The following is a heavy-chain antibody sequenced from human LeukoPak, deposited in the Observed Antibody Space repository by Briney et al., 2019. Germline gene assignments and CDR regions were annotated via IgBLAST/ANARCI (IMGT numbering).Heavy chain of an antibody. Sequence: SVKVSCKASGGTFSSYAISWVRLAPGQGLEWMGGIIPIFGTANYAQKFQGRVTITTDESTSTAYMELSSLRSEDTAVYYCARDTRDEYYFDYWGQGTLVTVSS. J-gene: IGHJ4*02. CDR1: GGTFSSYA. CDR2: IIPIFGTA. V-gene: IGHV1-69*05. CDR3: ARDTRDEYYFDY.